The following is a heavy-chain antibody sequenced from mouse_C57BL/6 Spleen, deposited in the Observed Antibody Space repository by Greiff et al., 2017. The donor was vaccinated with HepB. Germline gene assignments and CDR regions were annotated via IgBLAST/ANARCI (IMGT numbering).Heavy chain of an antibody. Sequence: DVKLQESGPGLVKPSQSLSLTCSVTGYSITSGYYWNWIRQFPGNKLEWMGYISYDGSNNYNPSLKNRISITRDTSKNQFFLKLNSVTTEDTATYYCARVNPYYYGSRYFDVWGTGTTVTVSS. CDR3: ARVNPYYYGSRYFDV. V-gene: IGHV3-6*01. J-gene: IGHJ1*03. CDR1: GYSITSGYY. D-gene: IGHD1-1*01. CDR2: ISYDGSN.